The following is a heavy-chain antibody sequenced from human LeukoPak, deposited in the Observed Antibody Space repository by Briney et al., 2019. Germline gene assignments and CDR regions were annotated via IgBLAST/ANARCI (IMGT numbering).Heavy chain of an antibody. D-gene: IGHD4-23*01. CDR2: ISSSSTYI. V-gene: IGHV3-21*01. CDR1: GFSFSDYS. Sequence: GGSLRLSCAASGFSFSDYSMTWVRRAPGKGLEWVSSISSSSTYIHYADSVKGRFTISRDNAKSTLYLQMNSLRAEDTAVYYCARDLDFGGYSNFDYWGQGTLVTVSS. J-gene: IGHJ4*02. CDR3: ARDLDFGGYSNFDY.